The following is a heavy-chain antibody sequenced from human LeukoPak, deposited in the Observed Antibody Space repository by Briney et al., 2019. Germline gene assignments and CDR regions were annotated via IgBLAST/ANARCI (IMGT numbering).Heavy chain of an antibody. Sequence: GGALRLSCTASGFTFSNYAMPWVRQAPGKGLEYVTAISSNGGSTYYADSVKGRFTISRDNSKNTLNLQMNSLRAEDTAVYYCAKLSSSSHSDYWGQGTLVTVSS. CDR1: GFTFSNYA. D-gene: IGHD6-13*01. J-gene: IGHJ4*02. CDR3: AKLSSSSHSDY. CDR2: ISSNGGST. V-gene: IGHV3-64*04.